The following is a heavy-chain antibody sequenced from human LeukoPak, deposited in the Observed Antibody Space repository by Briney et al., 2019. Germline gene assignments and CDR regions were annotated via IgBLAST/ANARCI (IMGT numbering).Heavy chain of an antibody. CDR3: ARDLAPKGSGTLDY. CDR1: GGSISSSSYY. CDR2: IYYSGST. D-gene: IGHD3-10*01. Sequence: SETLSLTCTVSGGSISSSSYYWGWIRQPPGKGLEWIGSIYYSGSTYYNPSLKSRVTISVDTSKNQFSLKLSSVTAADTAVYYCARDLAPKGSGTLDYWGQGTLVTVSS. V-gene: IGHV4-39*02. J-gene: IGHJ4*02.